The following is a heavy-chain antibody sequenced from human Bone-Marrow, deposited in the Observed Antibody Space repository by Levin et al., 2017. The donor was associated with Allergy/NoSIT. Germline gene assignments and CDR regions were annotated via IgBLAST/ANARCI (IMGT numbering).Heavy chain of an antibody. D-gene: IGHD3-22*01. Sequence: PGGSLRLSCAASGILFSSYDMNWVRQAPGKGLEWVSSISAGGNYIYYADSVKGRFTISRDNAKNSLFLQMNSLRAEDTAVYYCASGAMYHYDRSAFDYFYYAVDGWGQGTTVTVSS. V-gene: IGHV3-21*01. CDR1: GILFSSYD. CDR2: ISAGGNYI. J-gene: IGHJ6*02. CDR3: ASGAMYHYDRSAFDYFYYAVDG.